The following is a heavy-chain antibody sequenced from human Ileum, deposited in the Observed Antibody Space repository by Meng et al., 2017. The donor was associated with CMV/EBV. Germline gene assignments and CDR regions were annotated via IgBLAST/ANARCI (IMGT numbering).Heavy chain of an antibody. D-gene: IGHD5-18*01. CDR2: IVSHNGGTT. CDR1: GFIFSTYA. CDR3: AKDMRTGYSFDAFDI. V-gene: IGHV3-23*01. J-gene: IGHJ3*02. Sequence: GGSLRLSCTASGFIFSTYAMSWVRQAPGKGLEWVSGIVSHNGGTTYYADSVKGRFTISRDDSKSTLYLQMNSLRAEDTAIYYCAKDMRTGYSFDAFDICGQGTMVTVSS.